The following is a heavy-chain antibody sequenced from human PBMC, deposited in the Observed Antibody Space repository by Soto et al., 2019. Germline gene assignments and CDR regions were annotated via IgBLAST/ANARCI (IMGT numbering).Heavy chain of an antibody. CDR2: IVVGSGNT. V-gene: IGHV1-58*01. D-gene: IGHD3-10*01. Sequence: SVKVSCKASGFTFTSSAVQWVRQARGQRLEWIGWIVVGSGNTNYAQKFQERVTITRDMSTSTAYMELSSLRSEDTAVYYCAAGSWFGELPIDYWGQGTLVTVSS. CDR3: AAGSWFGELPIDY. CDR1: GFTFTSSA. J-gene: IGHJ4*02.